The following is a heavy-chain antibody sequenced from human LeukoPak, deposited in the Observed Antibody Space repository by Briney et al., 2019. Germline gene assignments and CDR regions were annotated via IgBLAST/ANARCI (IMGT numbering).Heavy chain of an antibody. CDR3: AKFRGIQHYHYLMDV. CDR1: GFTFSRYA. V-gene: IGHV3-23*01. Sequence: GGSLRLSCAASGFTFSRYAMSWVRQAPGKGLEWVSGLTGSGGNTYYADSVKGRFTISRDNSKNTLSLQMNSLRAEDAAVYYCAKFRGIQHYHYLMDVWGEGTTVAVSS. CDR2: LTGSGGNT. D-gene: IGHD3-10*01. J-gene: IGHJ6*03.